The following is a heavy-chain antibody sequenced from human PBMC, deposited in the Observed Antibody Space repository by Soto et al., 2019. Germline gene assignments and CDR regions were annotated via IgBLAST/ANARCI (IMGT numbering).Heavy chain of an antibody. V-gene: IGHV4-59*08. CDR1: GGSISSYY. Sequence: SETLSLTCTVSGGSISSYYWSWIRQPPGKGLEWIGYIYYSGSTNYNPSLKSRLTISVDTSKKQFSLKLSSVTAADTDVYYCASLLRDVFYFDYWGQGALVTVSS. J-gene: IGHJ4*02. D-gene: IGHD3-16*01. CDR3: ASLLRDVFYFDY. CDR2: IYYSGST.